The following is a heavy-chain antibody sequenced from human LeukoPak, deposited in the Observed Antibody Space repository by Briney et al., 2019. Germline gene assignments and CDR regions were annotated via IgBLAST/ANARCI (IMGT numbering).Heavy chain of an antibody. V-gene: IGHV4-30-4*01. J-gene: IGHJ3*02. D-gene: IGHD2-2*01. Sequence: PSETLSLTCTVSGGSISSGDYYWSWIRQPPGKGLEWIGYIYYSGSTYYNPSLKSRVTIAVDTSKNQFSLKLSSVTAADTAVYYYAREAIAVVPAAIGRNAFDIWGQGTMVTVSS. CDR2: IYYSGST. CDR1: GGSISSGDYY. CDR3: AREAIAVVPAAIGRNAFDI.